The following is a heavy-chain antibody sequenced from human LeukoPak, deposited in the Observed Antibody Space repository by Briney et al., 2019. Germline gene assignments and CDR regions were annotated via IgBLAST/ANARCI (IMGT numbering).Heavy chain of an antibody. Sequence: PGGSLRLSCAASGFTFSGYSMNWVRQAPGKGLEWVSYITSSSSAIYYADSVKGRFTISRDNAKNSLYLQMNSLRAEGTAVYYCARVRGSYHFDYWGQGTLVTVSS. J-gene: IGHJ4*02. CDR1: GFTFSGYS. CDR2: ITSSSSAI. V-gene: IGHV3-48*01. CDR3: ARVRGSYHFDY. D-gene: IGHD1-26*01.